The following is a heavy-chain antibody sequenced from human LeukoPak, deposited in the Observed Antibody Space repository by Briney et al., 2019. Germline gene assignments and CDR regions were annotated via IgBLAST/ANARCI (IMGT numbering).Heavy chain of an antibody. CDR1: GYTFTSYY. Sequence: ASVKVSCKASGYTFTSYYMHWVRLAPGQGLEWMGIINLSGGSTSYEQKFQGRVTMTRDTSTSTVYMELSSLRSEDTAVYYCARVLQMYSSSWYYFDYWGQGTLVTVSS. CDR2: INLSGGST. J-gene: IGHJ4*02. V-gene: IGHV1-46*01. D-gene: IGHD6-13*01. CDR3: ARVLQMYSSSWYYFDY.